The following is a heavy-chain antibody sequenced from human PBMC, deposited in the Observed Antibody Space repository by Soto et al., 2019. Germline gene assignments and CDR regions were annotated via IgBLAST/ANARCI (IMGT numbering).Heavy chain of an antibody. CDR2: IYYTGTT. D-gene: IGHD6-13*01. Sequence: KPSETLSLTCTVSGGSLSSSSYSWGWIRQPPGKGPEWIGTIYYTGTTSYNPSLKSRVTISVDTSKNQFSLKLSSVTAADTGVFYCACAAAGTWDHGLDVWGQGTTVTVSS. V-gene: IGHV4-39*01. CDR1: GGSLSSSSYS. CDR3: ACAAAGTWDHGLDV. J-gene: IGHJ6*02.